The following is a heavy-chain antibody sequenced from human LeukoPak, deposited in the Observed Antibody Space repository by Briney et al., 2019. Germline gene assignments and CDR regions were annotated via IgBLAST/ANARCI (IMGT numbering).Heavy chain of an antibody. Sequence: GGSLRLSCAASGFTFSSYDMHWVRQAPGKGLEWVSAIGTAGDTYYPGSVKGRFTISRENAKNSLYLQMNSLRAEDTAVHYCANAYDILTGYYPVDYWGQGTLVTVSS. V-gene: IGHV3-13*01. CDR1: GFTFSSYD. CDR3: ANAYDILTGYYPVDY. J-gene: IGHJ4*02. D-gene: IGHD3-9*01. CDR2: IGTAGDT.